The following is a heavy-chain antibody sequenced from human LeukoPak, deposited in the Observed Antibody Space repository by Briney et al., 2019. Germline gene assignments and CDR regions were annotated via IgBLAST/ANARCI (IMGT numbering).Heavy chain of an antibody. CDR1: GFSFHYW. V-gene: IGHV3-7*05. D-gene: IGHD1-26*01. Sequence: PGGSLRLSCTVSGFSFHYWMAWVRQAPGKGLEWVANIKEDGSERHYADSVRDRFTISRDNAKNSLYLQMNSLRAEDTAVFYCAREGIVGALDYWGQGTLVTVSS. J-gene: IGHJ4*02. CDR2: IKEDGSER. CDR3: AREGIVGALDY.